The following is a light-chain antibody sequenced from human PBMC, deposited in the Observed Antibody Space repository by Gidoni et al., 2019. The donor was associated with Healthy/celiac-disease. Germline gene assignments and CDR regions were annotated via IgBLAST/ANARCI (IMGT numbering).Light chain of an antibody. Sequence: SYVLTQPPSVSVAPGQTARITCGGNKIGSKSVHWYQQKPGQAPVLVVYDDSDRPSGIPERFSGSNSGNTATLTISRVEAGDEADYYCQVWDSSSDHGVVFGGGTKLTVL. CDR1: KIGSKS. J-gene: IGLJ2*01. CDR2: DDS. V-gene: IGLV3-21*02. CDR3: QVWDSSSDHGVV.